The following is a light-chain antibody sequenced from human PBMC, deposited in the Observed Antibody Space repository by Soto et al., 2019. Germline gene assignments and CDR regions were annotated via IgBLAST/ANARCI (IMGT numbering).Light chain of an antibody. V-gene: IGKV3-15*01. CDR1: QGLGTN. CDR2: AAS. J-gene: IGKJ1*01. Sequence: EVVTTQSPATLSVSPGERATLSCRASQGLGTNLSWYQQKPGQAPRLLIYAASTRATGVPGRFSGSGSGTEFTLTISSLQPDDFATYYCQQYNSYSGTFGQGTKVDIK. CDR3: QQYNSYSGT.